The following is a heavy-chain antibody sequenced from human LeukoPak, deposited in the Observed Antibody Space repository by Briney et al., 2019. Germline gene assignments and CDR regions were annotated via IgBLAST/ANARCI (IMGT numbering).Heavy chain of an antibody. CDR3: ARDLLPYYYDSSGYYYYYYGMDV. Sequence: GASVKVSCKASGYTFTGYYMHWVRQAPGQGLEWMGRINPNSGGTNYAQKFQGRVTMTRDTSISTAYMELSRLRSDDTAVYYCARDLLPYYYDSSGYYYYYYGMDVWGQGTTVTVSS. V-gene: IGHV1-2*06. CDR1: GYTFTGYY. CDR2: INPNSGGT. J-gene: IGHJ6*02. D-gene: IGHD3-22*01.